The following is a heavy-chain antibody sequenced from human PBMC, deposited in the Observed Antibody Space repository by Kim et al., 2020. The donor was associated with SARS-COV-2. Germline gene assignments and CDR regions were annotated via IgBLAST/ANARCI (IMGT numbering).Heavy chain of an antibody. J-gene: IGHJ6*02. D-gene: IGHD4-17*01. Sequence: YYGESVEGRFTISRDNSKNSLYRQMNNLRTEDTALYYCAKNKGRSRYGMDVWGQGTTVIVSS. V-gene: IGHV3-43*01. CDR3: AKNKGRSRYGMDV.